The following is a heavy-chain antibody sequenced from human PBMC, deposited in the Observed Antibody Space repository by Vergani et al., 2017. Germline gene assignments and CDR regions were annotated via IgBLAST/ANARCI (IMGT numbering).Heavy chain of an antibody. CDR1: GFTFSGYS. CDR3: ARVQNGGDMDV. J-gene: IGHJ6*03. CDR2: ISPSSTTI. Sequence: EVQLVESGGNLVKPGGSLRLSCAASGFTFSGYSMNWVRQAPGKGLEWVSYISPSSTTIYYADSVKGRFTISRDNVKNSLYLQMNSLRAEDTAVYYCARVQNGGDMDVWGKGTTVTVSS. D-gene: IGHD3-10*01. V-gene: IGHV3-48*01.